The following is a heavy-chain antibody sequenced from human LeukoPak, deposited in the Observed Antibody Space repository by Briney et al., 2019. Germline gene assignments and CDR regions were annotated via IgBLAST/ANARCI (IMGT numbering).Heavy chain of an antibody. CDR1: GFTFDDYG. Sequence: GGSLRLSCAASGFTFDDYGMSWVRQAPGKGLEWVSGISWNGGSTGYADSVKGRFTISRDNAKNSLYLQMNSLRAEDTALYHCARGSGSYYFDYWGQGTLVTVSS. CDR3: ARGSGSYYFDY. V-gene: IGHV3-20*01. J-gene: IGHJ4*02. D-gene: IGHD3-10*01. CDR2: ISWNGGST.